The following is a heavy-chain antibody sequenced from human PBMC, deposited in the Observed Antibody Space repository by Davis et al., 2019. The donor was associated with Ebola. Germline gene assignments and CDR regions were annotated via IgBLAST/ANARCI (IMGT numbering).Heavy chain of an antibody. V-gene: IGHV3-48*02. CDR2: SGGSGRTT. Sequence: PGGSLRLSCAASGFTLSTYDMSWVRQAPGRGLEWVSDSGGSGRTTYYADSVKGRFTISRDNAKNSLYLQMNSLRDEDTAVYYCARGIYCISTSCYDWFDPWGQGTLVTVSS. J-gene: IGHJ5*02. CDR3: ARGIYCISTSCYDWFDP. CDR1: GFTLSTYD. D-gene: IGHD2-2*01.